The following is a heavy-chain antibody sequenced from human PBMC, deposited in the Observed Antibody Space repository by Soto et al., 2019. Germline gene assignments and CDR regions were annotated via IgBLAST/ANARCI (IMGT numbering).Heavy chain of an antibody. CDR3: ARGLTLGYCSGTSCYNWLDP. Sequence: LSLTCSVYGGSFSCYFWTWIRQPPGKGLEWSGEINDSGSTNYNPSLKSRVTISVDTSKNQFSLKLSSVTAADTAVYYCARGLTLGYCSGTSCYNWLDPWGQGTLVTSPQ. V-gene: IGHV4-34*01. CDR2: INDSGST. D-gene: IGHD2-2*01. J-gene: IGHJ5*02. CDR1: GGSFSCYF.